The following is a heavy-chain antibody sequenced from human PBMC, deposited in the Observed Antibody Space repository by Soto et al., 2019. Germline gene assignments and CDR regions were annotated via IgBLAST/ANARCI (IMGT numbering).Heavy chain of an antibody. V-gene: IGHV3-21*01. Sequence: GGSVRRSCAASGFTFSSYSMNWVRQAPGKGLEWVSSISSSSSYIYYADSVKGRFTISRDNANNSLYLQMNSLRAGDTAVYYCARGVSYYYDSSGYYGAYGMDVWGQATTVTVSS. CDR2: ISSSSSYI. J-gene: IGHJ6*02. CDR1: GFTFSSYS. D-gene: IGHD3-22*01. CDR3: ARGVSYYYDSSGYYGAYGMDV.